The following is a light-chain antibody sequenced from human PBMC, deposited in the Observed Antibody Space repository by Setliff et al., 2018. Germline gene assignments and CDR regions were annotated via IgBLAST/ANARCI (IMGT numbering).Light chain of an antibody. V-gene: IGLV2-14*01. CDR2: EVS. CDR3: TSYTRSDSYV. CDR1: SSDVGDYDS. Sequence: QSVLSQPASVSGSPRQSITISCTGTSSDVGDYDSVSWYQQHPGKAPKLMIYEVSNRPSGVSNRFSGSKSANAASLTISGLQAEDEADYYCTSYTRSDSYVFGTGTKVTVL. J-gene: IGLJ1*01.